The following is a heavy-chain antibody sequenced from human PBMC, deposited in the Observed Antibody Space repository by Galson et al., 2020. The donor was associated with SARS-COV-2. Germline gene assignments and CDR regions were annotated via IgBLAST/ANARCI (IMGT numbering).Heavy chain of an antibody. V-gene: IGHV3-15*01. CDR2: TKSKAAGGTT. J-gene: IGHJ4*02. D-gene: IGHD3-16*01. Sequence: GGSLRLSCAASGFNFTNAWMSWVRQAPGKGLEWVGRTKSKAAGGTTDYAAPVKGRFTISRDDSKNTLFLQMNTLKTEDTGVYYCTPQIPSIMWGQGTLVTVSS. CDR1: GFNFTNAW. CDR3: TPQIPSIM.